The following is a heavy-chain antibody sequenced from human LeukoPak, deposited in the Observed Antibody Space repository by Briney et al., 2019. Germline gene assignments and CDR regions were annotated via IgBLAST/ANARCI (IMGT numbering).Heavy chain of an antibody. D-gene: IGHD3-22*01. CDR3: ARETHPTYYYDSSGYQDAFDI. CDR1: GGSFSGYY. CDR2: INHSGST. V-gene: IGHV4-34*01. Sequence: SETLSLTCAVYGGSFSGYYRSWIRQPPGKGLEWIGEINHSGSTNYNPSLKSRVTISVDTSKNQFSLKLSSVTAADTAVYYCARETHPTYYYDSSGYQDAFDIWGQGTMVTVSS. J-gene: IGHJ3*02.